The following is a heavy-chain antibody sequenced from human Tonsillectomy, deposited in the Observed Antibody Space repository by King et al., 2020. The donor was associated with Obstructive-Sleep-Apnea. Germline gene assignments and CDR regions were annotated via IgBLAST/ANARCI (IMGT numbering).Heavy chain of an antibody. Sequence: VQLQESGPGLVKPSQTLSLICSVSGGSVSNGAYFWSWIRQPPGKGREWIGYIYYNGKTYHNPSLKSRVNISVDTTKNQFSLRLGSVTAADTAVYYCARGLGGFSDYWGQGSLVTVSS. D-gene: IGHD5/OR15-5a*01. CDR2: IYYNGKT. J-gene: IGHJ4*02. V-gene: IGHV4-31*03. CDR1: GGSVSNGAYF. CDR3: ARGLGGFSDY.